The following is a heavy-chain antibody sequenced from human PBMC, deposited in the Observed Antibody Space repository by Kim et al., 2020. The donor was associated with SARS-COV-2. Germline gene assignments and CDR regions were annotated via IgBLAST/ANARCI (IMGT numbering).Heavy chain of an antibody. J-gene: IGHJ6*02. CDR3: ARGNYYYGMDV. V-gene: IGHV3-66*01. Sequence: STYYADSVKGRFTITRDNSKNTLYLQRNSLRAEDTAVYYCARGNYYYGMDVWGQGTTVTVSS. CDR2: ST.